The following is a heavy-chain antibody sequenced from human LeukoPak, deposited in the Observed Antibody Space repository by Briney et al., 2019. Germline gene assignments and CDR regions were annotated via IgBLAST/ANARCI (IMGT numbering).Heavy chain of an antibody. Sequence: PSETLSLTCSVSSGFNTSHFWSWIRQAAGKWPEWIGRIYTAGNTNYSPSLRSRVTMSVDTSKNEFTLKLKSVTAADTAVYYCARDLGTLLFLEGFDPWGHGILVTVSS. J-gene: IGHJ5*02. CDR1: SGFNTSHF. V-gene: IGHV4-4*07. D-gene: IGHD3-3*01. CDR3: ARDLGTLLFLEGFDP. CDR2: IYTAGNT.